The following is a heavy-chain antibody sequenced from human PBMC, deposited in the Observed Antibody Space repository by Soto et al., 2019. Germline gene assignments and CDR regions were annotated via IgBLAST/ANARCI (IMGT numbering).Heavy chain of an antibody. CDR3: ARDAMTTEFDY. D-gene: IGHD4-4*01. CDR2: INAGDGNT. J-gene: IGHJ4*02. Sequence: GASVKVSCKASGYTFTSYAMHWVRQAPGQRLEWMGWINAGDGNTKYSQKFQGRVTITRDTSASTACMELSSLRSEDTAVYYCARDAMTTEFDYWGQGTLVTVPQ. V-gene: IGHV1-3*01. CDR1: GYTFTSYA.